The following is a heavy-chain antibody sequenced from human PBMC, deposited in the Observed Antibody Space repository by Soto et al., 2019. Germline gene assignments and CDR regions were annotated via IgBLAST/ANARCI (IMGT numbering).Heavy chain of an antibody. V-gene: IGHV4-59*08. CDR3: ARLKDHVAAFDI. Sequence: PSETLSLTCTVSGGSISSYYWSWIRQPPGKGLEWIGYIYYSGSTSYNPSLKSRVTISVDTSKNQFSLKLSSVTAADTAVYYCARLKDHVAAFDIWGQGTMVTVSS. J-gene: IGHJ3*02. CDR2: IYYSGST. CDR1: GGSISSYY.